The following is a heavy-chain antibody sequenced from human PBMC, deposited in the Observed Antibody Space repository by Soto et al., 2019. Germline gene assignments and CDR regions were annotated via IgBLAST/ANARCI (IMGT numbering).Heavy chain of an antibody. CDR3: ARDPYLGDHQY. J-gene: IGHJ4*02. CDR2: ISAYSGKT. V-gene: IGHV1-18*01. D-gene: IGHD3-16*01. CDR1: GYTFTTYG. Sequence: QVQLVQSGGEVQKPGASVKVSCKTSGYTFTTYGISGARQAPGQGLEWVGWISAYSGKTHYAQKFQGKVTMTTDTSTNTAYLELRSLRSDDTAVYYCARDPYLGDHQYWGQGTLVTVSS.